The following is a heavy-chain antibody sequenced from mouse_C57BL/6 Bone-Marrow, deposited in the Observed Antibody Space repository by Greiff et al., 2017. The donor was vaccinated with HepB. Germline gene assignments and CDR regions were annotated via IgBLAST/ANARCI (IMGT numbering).Heavy chain of an antibody. Sequence: EVMLVESGGGLVKPGGSLKLSCAASGFTFSSYAMSWVRQTPEKRLEWVATISDGGSYTYYPDNVKGRFTISRYNTKNNLYLQMSHLKSEDTAMYYCARDTRYYGSSRDWFAYWGQGTLVTVSA. V-gene: IGHV5-4*01. D-gene: IGHD1-1*01. CDR1: GFTFSSYA. CDR2: ISDGGSYT. J-gene: IGHJ3*01. CDR3: ARDTRYYGSSRDWFAY.